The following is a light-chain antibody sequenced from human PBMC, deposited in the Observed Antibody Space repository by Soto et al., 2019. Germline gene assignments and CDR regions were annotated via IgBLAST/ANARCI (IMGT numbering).Light chain of an antibody. CDR3: QQYKSSST. CDR1: QSVSSW. J-gene: IGKJ1*01. V-gene: IGKV1-5*01. CDR2: DAS. Sequence: IRMTKSPSTLSASEGDRVSITCRASQSVSSWLAWYQQKPGKAPKLLIYDASGLESGVPSRFSGSGSGTEFTLTITSLQPDDFGVYYCQQYKSSSTFGHGTKVDIK.